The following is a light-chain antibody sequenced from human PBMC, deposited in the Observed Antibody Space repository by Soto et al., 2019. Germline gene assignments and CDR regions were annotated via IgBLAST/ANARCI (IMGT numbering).Light chain of an antibody. Sequence: EIVLTQSPGTLSLSPGERATLSCRASQSVSSSYLAWYQQKPGQAPRLLIYGASSRATGIPDRFSGSGSGTDFTLTISRLEPEDFAVYYCQQRSTWPYTFGQGTKVDIK. CDR1: QSVSSSY. V-gene: IGKV3D-20*02. CDR2: GAS. J-gene: IGKJ2*01. CDR3: QQRSTWPYT.